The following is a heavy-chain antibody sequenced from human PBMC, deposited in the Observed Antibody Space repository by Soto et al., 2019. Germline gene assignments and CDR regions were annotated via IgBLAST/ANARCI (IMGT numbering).Heavy chain of an antibody. CDR1: GGSISSSSYF. Sequence: SETLSLTCTVSGGSISSSSYFWGWIRQPPGKGLEWIGSIHYSGTTYYNASLKSRVTISVDTSKNQFSPKLSSVTAADTAMYYCARHKDSTGYRPFDYWGHGTLVTVSS. J-gene: IGHJ4*01. V-gene: IGHV4-39*01. CDR3: ARHKDSTGYRPFDY. D-gene: IGHD3-22*01. CDR2: IHYSGTT.